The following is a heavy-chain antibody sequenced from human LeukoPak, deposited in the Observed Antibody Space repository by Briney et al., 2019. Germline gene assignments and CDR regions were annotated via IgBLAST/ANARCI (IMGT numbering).Heavy chain of an antibody. CDR1: GFTFSSYG. Sequence: PGGSLRLSCAASGFTFSSYGMHWVRQAPGKGLEWVAFTRDDESNKYYTDSVKGRFTVSRDNSRNTLYLQMNSLRVEDTAVYYCAKDRYSYGPDAFDIWGQGTMVTVSS. D-gene: IGHD5-18*01. CDR3: AKDRYSYGPDAFDI. J-gene: IGHJ3*02. CDR2: TRDDESNK. V-gene: IGHV3-30*02.